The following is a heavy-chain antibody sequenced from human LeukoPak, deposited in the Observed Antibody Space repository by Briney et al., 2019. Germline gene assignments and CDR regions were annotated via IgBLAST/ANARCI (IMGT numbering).Heavy chain of an antibody. D-gene: IGHD4/OR15-4a*01. CDR3: ARHRYFGANFADS. Sequence: PSETLSLTCAVSGSSISSSRYRWGWIRQPPGKGLESIGSFDDGETSYNPSLKSRVIISVDTSKNQISMKLSSVTAADTAVYYCARHRYFGANFADSSGQGILFTVSS. V-gene: IGHV4-39*01. J-gene: IGHJ4*02. CDR2: FDDGET. CDR1: GSSISSSRYR.